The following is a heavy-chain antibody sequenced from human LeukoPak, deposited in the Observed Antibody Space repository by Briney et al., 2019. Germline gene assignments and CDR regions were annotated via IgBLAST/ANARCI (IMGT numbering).Heavy chain of an antibody. CDR2: IRSNGGST. Sequence: PGGSLRLSCAASGFTFSSYAMHWVRQAPGKGREYVSAIRSNGGSTYYANSVKGRFTISRDNSKNTLYLQMGSLRAEDMAVYYCARDPGKRWLQFPYFDYWGQGTLVTVSS. J-gene: IGHJ4*02. D-gene: IGHD5-24*01. CDR3: ARDPGKRWLQFPYFDY. CDR1: GFTFSSYA. V-gene: IGHV3-64*01.